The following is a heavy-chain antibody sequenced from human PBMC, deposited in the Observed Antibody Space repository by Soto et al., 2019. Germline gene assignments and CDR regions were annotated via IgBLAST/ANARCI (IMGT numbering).Heavy chain of an antibody. CDR2: VHESGST. Sequence: SGTLSLTWSVSGDAISNYYWSWIRQTPGRGLEWIGCVHESGSTDYNPSLRGRVIISLHTSKSQFSLSLRSATAADTATYYCARGTRALITSFFAYWGQGTPVTVSS. J-gene: IGHJ4*02. CDR1: GDAISNYY. V-gene: IGHV4-59*03. D-gene: IGHD1-20*01. CDR3: ARGTRALITSFFAY.